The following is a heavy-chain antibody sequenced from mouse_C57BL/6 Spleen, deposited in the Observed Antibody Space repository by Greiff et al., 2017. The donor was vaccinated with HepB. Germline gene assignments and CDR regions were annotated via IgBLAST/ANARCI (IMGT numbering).Heavy chain of an antibody. CDR1: GYAFSSSW. Sequence: QVQLKESGPELVKPGASVKISCKASGYAFSSSWMNWVKQRPGKGLEWIGRIYPGDGDTNYNGKFKGKATLTADKSSSTAYMQLSSLTSEDSAVYFCARGATTVVADYYAMDYWGQGTSVTVSS. V-gene: IGHV1-82*01. J-gene: IGHJ4*01. CDR2: IYPGDGDT. D-gene: IGHD1-1*01. CDR3: ARGATTVVADYYAMDY.